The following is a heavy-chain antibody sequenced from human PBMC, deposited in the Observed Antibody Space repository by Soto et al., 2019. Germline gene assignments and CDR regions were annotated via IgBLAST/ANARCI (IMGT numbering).Heavy chain of an antibody. CDR1: GDSISSSSSY. J-gene: IGHJ4*02. CDR2: INYRANT. Sequence: QLQLQESGPGLVKPWETLSLTCTVSGDSISSSSSYWGWIRQPPGQGLEWIASINYRANTYYNPSLKSRLTLSVDTSKNPLSLKVSSVTAADTAVYYCARLDTVTTVTFDYRGQGPLVTVSS. D-gene: IGHD4-17*01. CDR3: ARLDTVTTVTFDY. V-gene: IGHV4-39*01.